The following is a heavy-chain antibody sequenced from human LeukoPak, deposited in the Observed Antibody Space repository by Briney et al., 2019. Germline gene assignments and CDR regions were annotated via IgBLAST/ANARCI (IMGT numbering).Heavy chain of an antibody. J-gene: IGHJ3*02. CDR2: INPSGGST. Sequence: ASVKVSCKASGYTFTGYYMHWVRQAPGQGLEWMGWINPSGGSTSYAQKFQGRVTMTRDMSTSTVYMELSSLRSEDTAVYYCASTMVRGVDAFDIWGQGTMVTVSS. CDR3: ASTMVRGVDAFDI. D-gene: IGHD3-10*01. V-gene: IGHV1-46*01. CDR1: GYTFTGYY.